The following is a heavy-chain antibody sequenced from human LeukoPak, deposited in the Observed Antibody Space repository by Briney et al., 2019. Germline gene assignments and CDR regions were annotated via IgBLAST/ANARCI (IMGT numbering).Heavy chain of an antibody. D-gene: IGHD3-22*01. V-gene: IGHV3-30*02. Sequence: PGGSLRLSCAASGFNFRTYGMHWVRQAPGKGLEWVAFIQFDESSKNYADSVKGRFTISRDNSKNTVYLQVNSLRAEDTAVYYCAKEDGTVVVSTFGDRGQGTLVTVSS. CDR3: AKEDGTVVVSTFGD. J-gene: IGHJ4*02. CDR1: GFNFRTYG. CDR2: IQFDESSK.